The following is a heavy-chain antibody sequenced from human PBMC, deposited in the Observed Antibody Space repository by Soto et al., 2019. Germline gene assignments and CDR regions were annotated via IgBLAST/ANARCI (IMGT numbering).Heavy chain of an antibody. CDR2: IYYSGST. D-gene: IGHD5-12*01. Sequence: SETLSLTCTVSGGSISSYYWSWIRQPPGKGLEWIGYIYYSGSTNYNPSLKSRVTISVDTSKNQFSLKLSSVTAADTAVYYCARVLGSGYEDYYYYMDVWGKGTTVTVSS. V-gene: IGHV4-59*01. CDR3: ARVLGSGYEDYYYYMDV. J-gene: IGHJ6*03. CDR1: GGSISSYY.